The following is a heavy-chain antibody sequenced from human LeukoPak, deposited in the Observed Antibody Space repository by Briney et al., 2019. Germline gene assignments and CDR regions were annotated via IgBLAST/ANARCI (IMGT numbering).Heavy chain of an antibody. V-gene: IGHV3-53*01. CDR1: GFTFDDYA. J-gene: IGHJ5*02. CDR2: ISTGDEI. CDR3: ATSQGPGNHWFDP. Sequence: PGGSLRLSCAASGFTFDDYAMHWVRQAPGKGLEWVSVISTGDEIHYAESVKGRFTVSRDSSSNTLSLHMNSLRVEDTAIYYCATSQGPGNHWFDPWGQGTLVTVSS.